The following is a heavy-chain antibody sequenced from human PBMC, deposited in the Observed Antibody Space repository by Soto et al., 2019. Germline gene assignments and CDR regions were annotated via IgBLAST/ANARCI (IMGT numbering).Heavy chain of an antibody. V-gene: IGHV3-30-3*01. Sequence: QVQLVESGGGVVQPGRSLRLSCAASGFTFSSYAMHWVRQAPGKGLEWVSVISYDGSNKYYAYSVKGRFTISRDNTKNTLYLQMNSLRAEDTAVYYCARDGSGSYWGGYYDYYYGMDVWGQGTTVTVSS. CDR1: GFTFSSYA. D-gene: IGHD1-26*01. J-gene: IGHJ6*02. CDR3: ARDGSGSYWGGYYDYYYGMDV. CDR2: ISYDGSNK.